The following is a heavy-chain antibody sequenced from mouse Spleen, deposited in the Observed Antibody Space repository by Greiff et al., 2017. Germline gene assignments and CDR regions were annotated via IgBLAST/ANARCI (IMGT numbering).Heavy chain of an antibody. V-gene: IGHV1-15*01. CDR2: IDPETGGT. CDR1: GYTFTDYE. Sequence: QVQLQQSGAELVRPGASVTLSCKASGYTFTDYEMHWVKQTPVHGLEWIGAIDPETGGTAYNQKFKGKAILTADKSSSTAYMELRSLTSEDSAVYYCTRKGGYYYGSSLDYWGQGTTLTVSS. CDR3: TRKGGYYYGSSLDY. J-gene: IGHJ2*01. D-gene: IGHD1-1*01.